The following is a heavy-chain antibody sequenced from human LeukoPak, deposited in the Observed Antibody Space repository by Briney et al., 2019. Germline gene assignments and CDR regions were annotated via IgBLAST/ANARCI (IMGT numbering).Heavy chain of an antibody. D-gene: IGHD5-24*01. Sequence: SVKVSCKASGYTFTGYYMHWVRQAPGQGLEWMGIINPGGGSTTYAQMFQGRVTMTRVTSTNTVYMEPSSLRSEDTAVYYCARRGDGYIANWGQGTLVTVSS. V-gene: IGHV1-46*03. CDR2: INPGGGST. CDR3: ARRGDGYIAN. CDR1: GYTFTGYY. J-gene: IGHJ4*02.